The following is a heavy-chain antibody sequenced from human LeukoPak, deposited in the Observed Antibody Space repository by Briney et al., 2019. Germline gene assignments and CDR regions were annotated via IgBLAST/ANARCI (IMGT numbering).Heavy chain of an antibody. V-gene: IGHV3-30-3*01. D-gene: IGHD4-11*01. CDR3: AKDGEEVTTVFYYYYYYYMDV. J-gene: IGHJ6*03. Sequence: GRSLRLSCAASGFTFSRYAMHWVRQAPGKGLEWVAVISYDGSNKYYADSVKGRFTISRDNSKNTLYLQMNSLRAEDTAVYYCAKDGEEVTTVFYYYYYYYMDVWGKGTTVTVSS. CDR1: GFTFSRYA. CDR2: ISYDGSNK.